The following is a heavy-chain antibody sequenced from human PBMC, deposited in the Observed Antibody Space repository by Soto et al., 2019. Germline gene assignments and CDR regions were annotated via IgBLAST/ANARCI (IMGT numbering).Heavy chain of an antibody. CDR3: ATGVATTEWDS. V-gene: IGHV4-59*08. CDR2: VFYSGHS. J-gene: IGHJ4*02. Sequence: PSETLSLTSTVSGGSISSNYWGWIRQPPGRGLEWIAYVFYSGHSDYNPSLKSRVTISVDTSKNQFSLKMTSVTAADTALYYCATGVATTEWDSWGQGTLVTVS. CDR1: GGSISSNY. D-gene: IGHD5-12*01.